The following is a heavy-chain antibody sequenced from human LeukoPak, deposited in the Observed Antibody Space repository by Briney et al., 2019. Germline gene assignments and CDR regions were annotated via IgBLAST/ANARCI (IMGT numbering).Heavy chain of an antibody. CDR1: GGSISNYY. D-gene: IGHD2-21*02. Sequence: SETLSLACTVSGGSISNYYWSWIRQPAGKGLEWIGRISASGNTNYNPSLKSRVTMSVDTSMNLFALKLSSVTAADTAVYYCARQGVATAIDYWGQGTLVTVSS. CDR2: ISASGNT. V-gene: IGHV4-4*07. CDR3: ARQGVATAIDY. J-gene: IGHJ4*02.